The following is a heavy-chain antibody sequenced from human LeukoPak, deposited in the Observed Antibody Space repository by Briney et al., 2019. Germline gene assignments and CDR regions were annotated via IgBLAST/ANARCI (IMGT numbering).Heavy chain of an antibody. CDR3: ARDLWLGTNMDV. J-gene: IGHJ6*03. V-gene: IGHV4-30-4*08. CDR2: IYYSGST. D-gene: IGHD3-10*01. Sequence: SETLSLTCTVSGGSISSGDYYWSWIRQPPGKGLEWIGYIYYSGSTYYNPSLKSRVTISVDTSKNQFSLKLSSVTAADTAVYYCARDLWLGTNMDVWGKGTTVTVSS. CDR1: GGSISSGDYY.